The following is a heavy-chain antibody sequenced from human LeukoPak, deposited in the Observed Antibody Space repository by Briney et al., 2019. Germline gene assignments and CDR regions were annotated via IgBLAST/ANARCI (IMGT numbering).Heavy chain of an antibody. V-gene: IGHV1-18*01. CDR1: GYTFTSYG. J-gene: IGHJ5*02. CDR3: ARATWELLKNWFDP. Sequence: ASVKVSCKASGYTFTSYGISWVRQAPGQELEWMGWISAYNGNTNYAQKLQGRVTMTTDTSTSTAYMELRSLRSDDTAVYYCARATWELLKNWFDPWGQGTLVTVSS. D-gene: IGHD1-26*01. CDR2: ISAYNGNT.